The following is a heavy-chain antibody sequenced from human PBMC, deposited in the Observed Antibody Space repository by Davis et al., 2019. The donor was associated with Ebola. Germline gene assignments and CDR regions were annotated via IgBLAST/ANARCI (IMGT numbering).Heavy chain of an antibody. CDR3: AKDVHQFFSGGYY. CDR1: GFTFSNYA. Sequence: GESLKISCSASGFTFSNYAMHWVRQAPGKGLEYVSSISNDGGNTFYADSVQGRFAISRDNSKNTLYLQMNSLRAEDTAVYYCAKDVHQFFSGGYYWGQGTLVTVSS. J-gene: IGHJ4*02. CDR2: ISNDGGNT. V-gene: IGHV3-64*04. D-gene: IGHD3-3*01.